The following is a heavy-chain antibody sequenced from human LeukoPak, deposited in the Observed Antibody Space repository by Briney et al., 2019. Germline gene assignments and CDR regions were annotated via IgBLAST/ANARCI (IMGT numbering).Heavy chain of an antibody. CDR1: GYTFTSYY. CDR3: ARDQEGFDY. Sequence: ASVKVSCKASGYTFTSYYMHWVRQAPGQGLEWMGMVYPRDGSTSYAQKFQGRVTVTRDTSTSTVHMELSGLRSEDTAVYYCARDQEGFDYWGQGTLVTVSS. CDR2: VYPRDGST. V-gene: IGHV1-46*01. J-gene: IGHJ4*02.